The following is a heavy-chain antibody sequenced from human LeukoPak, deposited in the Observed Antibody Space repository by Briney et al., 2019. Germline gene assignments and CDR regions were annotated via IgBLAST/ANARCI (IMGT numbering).Heavy chain of an antibody. Sequence: GGSLRLSCAASEFTFSDYHMSWIRQAPGKGLEWVSYINSRGDTIYYAESVRGRFSISRDDAKNSLFLQMSSLRADDTAVHYCARDRGDNWYFDLWGRGTLVTVSS. CDR2: INSRGDTI. D-gene: IGHD4-17*01. CDR3: ARDRGDNWYFDL. J-gene: IGHJ2*01. V-gene: IGHV3-11*01. CDR1: EFTFSDYH.